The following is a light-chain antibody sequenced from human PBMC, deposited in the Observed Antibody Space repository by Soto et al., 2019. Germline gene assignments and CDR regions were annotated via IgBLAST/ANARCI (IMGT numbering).Light chain of an antibody. CDR2: DAS. CDR3: QQRSNWHLYT. CDR1: QSVSSY. V-gene: IGKV3-11*01. Sequence: EIVLTQSPATLPLSPGERATLSCRASQSVSSYLAWYQQKPGQAPRLLIYDASNRATGIPARFSGSGSGTDFTLTISSLEPEDFAVYYCQQRSNWHLYTFGQGTKLEIK. J-gene: IGKJ2*01.